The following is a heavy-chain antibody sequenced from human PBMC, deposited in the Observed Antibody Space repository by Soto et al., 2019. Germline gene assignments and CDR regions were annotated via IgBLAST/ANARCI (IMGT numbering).Heavy chain of an antibody. CDR2: TNKEGASS. D-gene: IGHD2-21*01. CDR1: GFTFSAFW. CDR3: ARDDLRRNEALDI. V-gene: IGHV3-74*01. J-gene: IGHJ3*02. Sequence: EVQLVESGGDFVQPGGSLRLSCEASGFTFSAFWMHWVRHVPGEGLMWISRTNKEGASSEYADSVKGRFSVSRDNAKNTMFLHMTGLRAEDTAVYYCARDDLRRNEALDIWGQGTVVTVSS.